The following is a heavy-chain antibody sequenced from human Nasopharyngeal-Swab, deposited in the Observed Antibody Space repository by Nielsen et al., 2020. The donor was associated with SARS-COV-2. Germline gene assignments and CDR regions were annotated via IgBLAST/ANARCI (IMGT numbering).Heavy chain of an antibody. CDR3: ARSYVLRFLEWPAPPDY. J-gene: IGHJ4*02. CDR2: IWYDGSNK. Sequence: LSLTCAASGFTFSSYGMHWVRQVPGKGLEWVAVIWYDGSNKYYADSVKGRFTISRDNSKNTLYLQMNSLRAEDTAVYYCARSYVLRFLEWPAPPDYWGQGTLVTVSS. D-gene: IGHD3-3*01. V-gene: IGHV3-33*01. CDR1: GFTFSSYG.